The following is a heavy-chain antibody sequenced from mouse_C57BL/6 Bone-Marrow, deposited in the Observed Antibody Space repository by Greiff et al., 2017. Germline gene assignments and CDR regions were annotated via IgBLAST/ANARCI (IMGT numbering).Heavy chain of an antibody. CDR1: GYAFSSSW. CDR2: IYPGDGDT. V-gene: IGHV1-82*01. D-gene: IGHD1-1*01. J-gene: IGHJ3*01. Sequence: QVQLQQSGPELVKPGASVKISCKASGYAFSSSWMNWVKQRPGKGLEWIGRIYPGDGDTNYNGKFKGKATLTADNSSSTAYMQLSSLTSEDSAVYFCARSGIYYYALFAYWGQGTLVTVSA. CDR3: ARSGIYYYALFAY.